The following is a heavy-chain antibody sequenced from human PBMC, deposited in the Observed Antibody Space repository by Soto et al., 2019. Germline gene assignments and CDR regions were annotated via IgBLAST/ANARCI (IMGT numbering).Heavy chain of an antibody. CDR2: IYATGTT. V-gene: IGHV4-4*07. D-gene: IGHD1-1*01. CDR1: GASISGFY. CDR3: VRDGTKTLRDWFDP. J-gene: IGHJ5*02. Sequence: SETLSLTYTVSGASISGFYGSWIRKSAGKGLEWIGRIYATGTTDYNPSLKSRVMMSVDTSKKQFSLKLRSVTAADTAVYYCVRDGTKTLRDWFDPWGQGISVPVSS.